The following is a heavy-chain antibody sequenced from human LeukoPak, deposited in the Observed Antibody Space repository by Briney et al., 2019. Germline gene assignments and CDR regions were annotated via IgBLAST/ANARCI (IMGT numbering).Heavy chain of an antibody. J-gene: IGHJ4*02. CDR3: ARDRVIYADYLYYFDY. V-gene: IGHV3-74*01. Sequence: GGSLRLSCAASGFTFSSYWINWVRQAPGKGLVWVSRINSDGRSTSYADSVKGRFTISRDNAKNTLYLQMSSLRAEDTAVYYCARDRVIYADYLYYFDYWGQGTLVTVSS. D-gene: IGHD4-17*01. CDR2: INSDGRST. CDR1: GFTFSSYW.